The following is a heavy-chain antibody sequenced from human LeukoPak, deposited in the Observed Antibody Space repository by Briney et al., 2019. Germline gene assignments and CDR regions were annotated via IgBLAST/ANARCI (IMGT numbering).Heavy chain of an antibody. CDR3: AKRLYCSATTCYGFDY. Sequence: GGSLRLSCAASGFTFSSYSMNWVRQAPGKGLEWVSTISGSDDTTYSADPVKGRFTISRDNSKNTLYLQMNSLKAEDTAVYYCAKRLYCSATTCYGFDYWGQGTLVTVSS. D-gene: IGHD2-2*01. V-gene: IGHV3-23*01. CDR1: GFTFSSYS. CDR2: ISGSDDTT. J-gene: IGHJ4*02.